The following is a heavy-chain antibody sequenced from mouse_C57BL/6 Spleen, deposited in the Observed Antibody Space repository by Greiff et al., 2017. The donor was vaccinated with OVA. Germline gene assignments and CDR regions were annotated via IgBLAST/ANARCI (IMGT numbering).Heavy chain of an antibody. Sequence: VQLQESGPGLVKPSQSLSLTCSVTGYSITSGYYWNWIRQFPGNKLEWMGYISYDGSNNYNPSLKNRISITRDTSKNQFFLKLNSVTTEDTATYYCARDRTPYDYDGWFAYWGQGTLVTVSA. CDR1: GYSITSGYY. J-gene: IGHJ3*01. CDR2: ISYDGSN. CDR3: ARDRTPYDYDGWFAY. D-gene: IGHD2-4*01. V-gene: IGHV3-6*01.